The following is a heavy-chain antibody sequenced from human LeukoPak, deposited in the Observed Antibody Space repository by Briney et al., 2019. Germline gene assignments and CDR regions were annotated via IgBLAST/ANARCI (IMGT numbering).Heavy chain of an antibody. CDR3: ARDILPFDP. D-gene: IGHD3-9*01. Sequence: SETLSLTCTVSGGSISSGGYYWSWIRQPPGKGLEWIGYIYHGGSTYYNPSLKSRVTISVDRSKNQFSLKLSSVTAADTAVYYCARDILPFDPWGQGTLVTVSS. CDR2: IYHGGST. V-gene: IGHV4-30-2*01. CDR1: GGSISSGGYY. J-gene: IGHJ5*02.